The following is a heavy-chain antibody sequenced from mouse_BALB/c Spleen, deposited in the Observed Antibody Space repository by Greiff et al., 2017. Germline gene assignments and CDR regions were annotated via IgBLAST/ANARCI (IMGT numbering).Heavy chain of an antibody. D-gene: IGHD1-1*01. Sequence: VQLQQPGAELVKPGASVKLSCKASGYTFTSYYMYWVKQRPGQGLEWIGGINPSNGGTNFNEKFKSKATLTVDKSSSTAYMQLSSLTSEDSAVYYCTRDNYGAYWGQGTLVTVSA. CDR1: GYTFTSYY. CDR2: INPSNGGT. V-gene: IGHV1S81*02. CDR3: TRDNYGAY. J-gene: IGHJ3*01.